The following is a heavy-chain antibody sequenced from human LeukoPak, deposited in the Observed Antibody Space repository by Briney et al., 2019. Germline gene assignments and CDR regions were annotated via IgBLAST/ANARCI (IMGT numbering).Heavy chain of an antibody. D-gene: IGHD4-17*01. J-gene: IGHJ4*02. Sequence: SETLSLTCTVSGGSISSGGYYWSWIRQHPGKGLEWIGYIYYSGSTYYNPSLKSRVTISVDTSKNQFSLKLSSVTAADTAVYYCARGNDYGDEEVYWGQGTLVTVSS. CDR2: IYYSGST. CDR1: GGSISSGGYY. V-gene: IGHV4-31*03. CDR3: ARGNDYGDEEVY.